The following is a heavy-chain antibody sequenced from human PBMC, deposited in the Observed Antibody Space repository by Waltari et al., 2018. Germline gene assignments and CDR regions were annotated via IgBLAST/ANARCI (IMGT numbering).Heavy chain of an antibody. V-gene: IGHV4-39*01. CDR1: GGSLKRDSYY. D-gene: IGHD2-21*01. CDR2: IFYGGTT. Sequence: QLQLQESGPGQVKPSETLSLTCNVSGGSLKRDSYYWGWLRQSPGKGLEWLGSIFYGGTTYDNPSLKSRVTLSVDMSKNQFSLKLSSVTAADTGVYYCAGHEWGIHLSSPDFWGQGTQVIVSS. CDR3: AGHEWGIHLSSPDF. J-gene: IGHJ4*02.